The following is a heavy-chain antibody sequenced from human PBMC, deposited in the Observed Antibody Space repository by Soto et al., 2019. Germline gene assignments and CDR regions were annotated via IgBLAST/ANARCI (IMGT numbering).Heavy chain of an antibody. D-gene: IGHD4-17*01. J-gene: IGHJ6*02. CDR2: IIPIFGTA. CDR1: GGTFSSYA. CDR3: ARRTTVVTPRYYYYGMDV. Sequence: SVKVSCKASGGTFSSYAISWVRQAPGQGLEWMGGIIPIFGTANYAQKFQGRVTITADESTSTAYMELSSLRSEDTAVYYCARRTTVVTPRYYYYGMDVWGQGTTVTVSS. V-gene: IGHV1-69*13.